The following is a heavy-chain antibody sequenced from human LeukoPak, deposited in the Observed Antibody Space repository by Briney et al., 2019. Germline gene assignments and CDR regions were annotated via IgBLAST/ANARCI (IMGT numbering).Heavy chain of an antibody. CDR3: ARANYFDY. J-gene: IGHJ4*02. V-gene: IGHV4-59*01. Sequence: SETLSLTCTVPGGSISSYYWSWFRQPPGKGLEWIGDIYYSGSTNYNLSLKSRVTISVDTSKNQFSLKLSSVTAADTAVYYCARANYFDYWGQGTLVTVSS. CDR2: IYYSGST. CDR1: GGSISSYY.